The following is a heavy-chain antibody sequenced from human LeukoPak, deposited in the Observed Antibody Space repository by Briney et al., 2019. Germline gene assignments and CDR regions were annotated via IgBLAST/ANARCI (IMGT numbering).Heavy chain of an antibody. CDR2: INPSGGST. D-gene: IGHD4-17*01. CDR3: ARDEGLRHWYFDL. J-gene: IGHJ2*01. Sequence: ASVTVSFKASGYTFTSYYMHWVRQAPAQGLEWKGIINPSGGSTSYAQKFQDRVTMTRDTSMSTVYMDLSSLRSEDTAVYYCARDEGLRHWYFDLWGRGTLVTVSS. V-gene: IGHV1-46*01. CDR1: GYTFTSYY.